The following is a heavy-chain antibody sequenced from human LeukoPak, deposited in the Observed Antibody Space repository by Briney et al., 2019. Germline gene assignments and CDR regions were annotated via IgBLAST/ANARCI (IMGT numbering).Heavy chain of an antibody. CDR3: ARSGNYLGWFDP. CDR1: GGSISSSSYY. Sequence: SETLSLTCTVSGGSISSSSYYWGWIRQPPGKGLEWIGSIYYSGSTYYNPSLKSRVAISVDTSKNQFSLKLSSVTAVDTAVYYCARSGNYLGWFDPWGQGTLVTVSS. D-gene: IGHD1-26*01. V-gene: IGHV4-39*07. CDR2: IYYSGST. J-gene: IGHJ5*02.